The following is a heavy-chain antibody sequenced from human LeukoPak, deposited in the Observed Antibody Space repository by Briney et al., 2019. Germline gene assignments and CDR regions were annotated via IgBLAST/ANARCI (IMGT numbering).Heavy chain of an antibody. CDR2: IRYDGSNK. J-gene: IGHJ4*02. V-gene: IGHV3-30*02. CDR3: AKDEGALVVVPAAMDFDY. D-gene: IGHD2-2*01. Sequence: GGSLRLSCAASRFTFSSYGMHWVRQAPGKGLEWVAFIRYDGSNKYYADSVKGRFTISRDNSKNTLYLQMNSLRAEDTAVYYCAKDEGALVVVPAAMDFDYWGQGTLVTVSS. CDR1: RFTFSSYG.